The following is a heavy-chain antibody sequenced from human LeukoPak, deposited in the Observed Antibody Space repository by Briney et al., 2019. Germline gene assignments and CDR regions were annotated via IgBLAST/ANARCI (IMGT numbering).Heavy chain of an antibody. CDR3: ARGTTVVTFDYYYYMDV. CDR2: IYSGGST. J-gene: IGHJ6*03. Sequence: GGSLRLFCAASGFTVSSNYMSWVRQAPGKGLEWVSVIYSGGSTYYADSVKGRFTISRDNAKNSLYLQMNSLRAEDTAVYYCARGTTVVTFDYYYYMDVWGKGTTVTVSS. D-gene: IGHD4-23*01. CDR1: GFTVSSNY. V-gene: IGHV3-53*01.